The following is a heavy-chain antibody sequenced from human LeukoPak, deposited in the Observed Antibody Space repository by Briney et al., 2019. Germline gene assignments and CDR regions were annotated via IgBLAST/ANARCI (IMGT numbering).Heavy chain of an antibody. J-gene: IGHJ6*02. V-gene: IGHV3-11*05. CDR1: GFTSSDYY. CDR2: ITSMSHYT. Sequence: GGSLRLSCAASGFTSSDYYMSWIRQAPGKGLGWVAYITSMSHYTKYTDSVKGGFTISRDNAKKSLYLQMNSLRAEDTAVYYCARDGLATVTTVSRYYGMDVWGQGTTVTVFS. D-gene: IGHD4-17*01. CDR3: ARDGLATVTTVSRYYGMDV.